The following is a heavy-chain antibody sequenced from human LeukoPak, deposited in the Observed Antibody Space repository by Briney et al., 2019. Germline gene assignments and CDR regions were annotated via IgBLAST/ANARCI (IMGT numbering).Heavy chain of an antibody. V-gene: IGHV4-34*01. CDR3: ASGVAATPGLDWFDP. Sequence: SETLSLTCAVYGGSFSGYYWSWIRQPPGKGLEWIGEINHSGSTNYNPSLKSRVTISVDTSKNQFSLKLSSVTAADTAVYYCASGVAATPGLDWFDPWGQGTLVTVSS. J-gene: IGHJ5*02. D-gene: IGHD2-15*01. CDR1: GGSFSGYY. CDR2: INHSGST.